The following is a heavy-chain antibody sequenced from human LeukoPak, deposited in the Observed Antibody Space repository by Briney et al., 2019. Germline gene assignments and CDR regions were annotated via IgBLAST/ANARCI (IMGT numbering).Heavy chain of an antibody. CDR2: IHPEGNEK. J-gene: IGHJ4*02. V-gene: IGHV3-7*03. CDR1: GFNFPNFW. CDR3: ARGDAFSGDH. D-gene: IGHD3-16*01. Sequence: GGSLRLSCAVSGFNFPNFWMSWVRQAPGRGLEWVANIHPEGNEKYHVESVKGRFTISRDNTKDLLFLQMNGLRVEDTGVYYRARGDAFSGDHWGQGTLVTVST.